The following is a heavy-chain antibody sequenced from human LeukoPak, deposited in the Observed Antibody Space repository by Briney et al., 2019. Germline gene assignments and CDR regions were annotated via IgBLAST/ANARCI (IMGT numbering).Heavy chain of an antibody. V-gene: IGHV4-4*07. J-gene: IGHJ3*02. Sequence: KPSQTLSLTCTVSGSSISSYYWSWIRQPPGKGPEWIGRIYTSGSTNYNPSLKSRVTMSVDTSKNQFSLKLSSVTAADTAVYYCARGLRQDAFDIWGQGTMVTVSS. D-gene: IGHD3-16*01. CDR2: IYTSGST. CDR3: ARGLRQDAFDI. CDR1: GSSISSYY.